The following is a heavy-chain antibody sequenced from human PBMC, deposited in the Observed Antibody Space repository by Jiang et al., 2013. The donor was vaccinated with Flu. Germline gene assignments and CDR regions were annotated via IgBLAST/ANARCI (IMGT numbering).Heavy chain of an antibody. CDR1: GFTFSSYA. CDR3: ARRLPLLVGAFDI. V-gene: IGHV3-64*01. Sequence: VQLLESGGGLVQPGGSLRLSCAASGFTFSSYAMHWVRQAPGKGLEYVSAISSNGGSTYYANSVKGRFTISRDNSKNTLYLQMGSLRAEDMAVYYCARRLPLLVGAFDIWGQGTMVTVSS. CDR2: ISSNGGST. D-gene: IGHD2-2*01. J-gene: IGHJ3*02.